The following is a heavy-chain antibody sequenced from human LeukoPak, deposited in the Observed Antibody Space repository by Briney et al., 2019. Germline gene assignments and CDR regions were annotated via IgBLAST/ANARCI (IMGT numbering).Heavy chain of an antibody. D-gene: IGHD6-19*01. CDR1: GGSISSGRYY. CDR3: ARSYSSGWYDY. CDR2: IYTSGST. Sequence: SETLSLTCTVSGGSISSGRYYWSWIRQPAGKGLEWIGSIYTSGSTNYNPSLKSRVTISVDTSKNQFSLKLSSVTAADTAVYYCARSYSSGWYDYWGQGTLVTVSS. V-gene: IGHV4-61*02. J-gene: IGHJ4*02.